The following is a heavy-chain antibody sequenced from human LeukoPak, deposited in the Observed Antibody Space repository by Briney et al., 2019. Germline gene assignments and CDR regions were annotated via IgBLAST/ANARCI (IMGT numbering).Heavy chain of an antibody. CDR1: GDSISTYY. Sequence: SETLSLTCTVSGDSISTYYWSWVRQPAGKGLEWIGRIYASGSSNYNPSLKSRITMSVDTSKNQFSLKLSSVTAADTAVYYCARCLDSYYYDNSGYSPEHYYMDVWGKGTTVIVSS. CDR2: IYASGSS. D-gene: IGHD3-22*01. J-gene: IGHJ6*03. CDR3: ARCLDSYYYDNSGYSPEHYYMDV. V-gene: IGHV4-4*07.